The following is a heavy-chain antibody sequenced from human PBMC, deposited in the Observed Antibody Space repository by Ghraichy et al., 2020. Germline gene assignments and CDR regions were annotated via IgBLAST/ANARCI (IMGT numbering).Heavy chain of an antibody. D-gene: IGHD2/OR15-2a*01. CDR2: FDPEDGET. CDR3: ATDSASTTLYNWFDP. J-gene: IGHJ5*02. V-gene: IGHV1-24*01. CDR1: GYTLTELS. Sequence: ASVKVSCKVSGYTLTELSMHWVRQAPGKGLEWMGGFDPEDGETIYAQKFQGRVTMTEDTSTDTAYMELSSLRSEDTAVYYCATDSASTTLYNWFDPWGQGTLVTVSS.